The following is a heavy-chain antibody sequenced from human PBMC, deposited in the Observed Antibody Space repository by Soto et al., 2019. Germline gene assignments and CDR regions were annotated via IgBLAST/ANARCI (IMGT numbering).Heavy chain of an antibody. CDR2: IYYDGSEQ. CDR3: AKEESSGWYRTADY. J-gene: IGHJ4*02. Sequence: QVQLVESGGGVVQPGRSLRLSCAASGFTFSMSGMHWVRQAPGEGLEWVGVIYYDGSEQYYGESVKGRFTISRDYSKNTLYLQMNSLREEDTAVYYCAKEESSGWYRTADYWGQGTLVTVSS. V-gene: IGHV3-30*18. D-gene: IGHD6-19*01. CDR1: GFTFSMSG.